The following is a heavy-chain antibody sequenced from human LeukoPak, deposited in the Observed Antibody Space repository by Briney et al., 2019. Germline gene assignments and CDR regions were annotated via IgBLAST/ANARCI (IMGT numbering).Heavy chain of an antibody. Sequence: SETLSLTCSVSVGSISSSSYYWGGIRQPPGKGLEWIGSIYYSGSTYYNPSLKSRVTISVDTSKNQFSLKLSSVTAADTAVYYCANGIAAAGVYYFDYWGQGTLVAVSS. D-gene: IGHD6-13*01. CDR2: IYYSGST. V-gene: IGHV4-39*01. CDR1: VGSISSSSYY. J-gene: IGHJ4*02. CDR3: ANGIAAAGVYYFDY.